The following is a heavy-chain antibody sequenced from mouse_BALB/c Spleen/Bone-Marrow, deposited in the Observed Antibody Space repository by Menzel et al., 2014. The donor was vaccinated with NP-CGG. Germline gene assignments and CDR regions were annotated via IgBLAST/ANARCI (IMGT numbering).Heavy chain of an antibody. V-gene: IGHV14-3*02. J-gene: IGHJ4*01. Sequence: VQLQQSGAELVKPGASVKLSCTASGFNIKDTYMHWVKQRPEQGLEWIGRIDPANGNTRYDPKFQGKATITADTSSNTAYLQLSSLTSEDTAVYYCARWLRRYYAMDYWGQGTSVTVSS. CDR1: GFNIKDTY. CDR2: IDPANGNT. CDR3: ARWLRRYYAMDY. D-gene: IGHD2-2*01.